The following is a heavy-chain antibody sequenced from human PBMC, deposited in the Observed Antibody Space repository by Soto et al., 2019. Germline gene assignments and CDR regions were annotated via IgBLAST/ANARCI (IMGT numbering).Heavy chain of an antibody. V-gene: IGHV4-39*01. Sequence: QLQLQESGPGLVKPSETLSLTCTVSGGSISSSSYYWGWIRQPPGKGLEWIGSIYYSGSTYYNPSLKSPVPIXVXTXXTQFSLKLSSVPAADAAVYYCAGRTWIQLRDSFDYWGQGTLVTVSS. J-gene: IGHJ4*02. CDR2: IYYSGST. D-gene: IGHD5-18*01. CDR1: GGSISSSSYY. CDR3: AGRTWIQLRDSFDY.